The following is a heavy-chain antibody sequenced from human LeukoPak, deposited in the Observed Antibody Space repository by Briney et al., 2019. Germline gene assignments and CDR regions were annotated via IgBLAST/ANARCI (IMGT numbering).Heavy chain of an antibody. D-gene: IGHD3-22*01. V-gene: IGHV4-34*01. J-gene: IGHJ4*02. CDR1: GGSFSGYY. CDR2: INHSGST. Sequence: PSETLSLTCAVYGGSFSGYYWSWIRQPPGKGLEWIGEINHSGSTNYNPSLKSRVTISVDTSKNQFSLKLSSVTAADTAVYYCARGLDSSGYSDYWGQGTLVTVSS. CDR3: ARGLDSSGYSDY.